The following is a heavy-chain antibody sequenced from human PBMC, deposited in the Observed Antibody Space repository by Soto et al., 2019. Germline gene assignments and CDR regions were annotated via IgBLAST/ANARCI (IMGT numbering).Heavy chain of an antibody. CDR1: GYTFTSYD. Sequence: ASVKVSCKASGYTFTSYDINWVRQATGQGFEWMGWMNPNSGNTGYAQKFQGRVTMTEDTSTDTAYMELSSLRSEDTAVYYCAREGLVLVPTTVNSDYYYYAMDVWG. D-gene: IGHD2-2*01. J-gene: IGHJ6*02. CDR2: MNPNSGNT. V-gene: IGHV1-8*01. CDR3: AREGLVLVPTTVNSDYYYYAMDV.